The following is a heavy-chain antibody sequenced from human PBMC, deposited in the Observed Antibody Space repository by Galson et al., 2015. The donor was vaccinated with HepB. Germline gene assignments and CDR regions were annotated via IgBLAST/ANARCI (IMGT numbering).Heavy chain of an antibody. J-gene: IGHJ4*02. V-gene: IGHV3-64D*06. CDR3: VKGLDDSSGYNFDY. Sequence: SLRLSCAASGFTFSSYAMHWVRQAPGKGLEYVSAISSNGGSTYYADSVKGRFTISRDNSKNTLYLQMSSLRAEDTAVYYCVKGLDDSSGYNFDYWGQGTLVTVSS. CDR1: GFTFSSYA. CDR2: ISSNGGST. D-gene: IGHD3-22*01.